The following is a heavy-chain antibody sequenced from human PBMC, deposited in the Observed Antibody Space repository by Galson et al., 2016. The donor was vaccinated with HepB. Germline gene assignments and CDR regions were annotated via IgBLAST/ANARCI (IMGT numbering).Heavy chain of an antibody. Sequence: SLRLSCAASGFAFSNYPMHWVRQAPGKGLAWVALISYDGSVKYYADSVRGRFTISRDNSMKTLYLQMNSLRPDDTAVYYCAGEVEPHKFAYWGQGTLVTVSS. CDR3: AGEVEPHKFAY. V-gene: IGHV3-30*04. CDR1: GFAFSNYP. CDR2: ISYDGSVK. J-gene: IGHJ4*02. D-gene: IGHD1-14*01.